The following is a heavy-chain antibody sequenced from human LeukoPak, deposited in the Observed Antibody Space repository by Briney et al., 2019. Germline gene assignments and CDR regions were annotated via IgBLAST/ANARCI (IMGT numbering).Heavy chain of an antibody. V-gene: IGHV4-39*07. Sequence: PSETLSLTCTVSGGSISSTSSYWGWFRQPPGKGLEWIGSFYYRGSTYYNPSLKSRVTISVDTSKNQFSLKLSSVTAADTAVYYCARGTEKIIAVAGTCGQGTLVTVSS. CDR3: ARGTEKIIAVAGT. D-gene: IGHD6-19*01. CDR1: GGSISSTSSY. CDR2: FYYRGST. J-gene: IGHJ5*02.